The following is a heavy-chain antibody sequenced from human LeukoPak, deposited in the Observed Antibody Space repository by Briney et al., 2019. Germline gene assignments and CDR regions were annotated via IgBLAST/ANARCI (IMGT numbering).Heavy chain of an antibody. CDR2: IKSKTDGGTT. V-gene: IGHV3-15*01. D-gene: IGHD3-10*01. CDR1: GFTFSNVW. CDR3: TTAVVRGLNAFDI. J-gene: IGHJ3*02. Sequence: GGSLRLSCAASGFTFSNVWMNWVRQAPGKGLEWVGRIKSKTDGGTTDYAAPVKGRFTISRDDSKNTLYLQMNSLKTEDTAVYYCTTAVVRGLNAFDIWGRGTMVTVSS.